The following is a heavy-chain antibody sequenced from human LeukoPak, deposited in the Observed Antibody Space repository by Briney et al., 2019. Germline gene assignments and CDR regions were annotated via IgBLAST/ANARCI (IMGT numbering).Heavy chain of an antibody. V-gene: IGHV1-69*06. D-gene: IGHD3-10*01. J-gene: IGHJ6*04. CDR3: ASSRVRGVLYGMDV. CDR2: IIPIFGTA. CDR1: GGTFSCYA. Sequence: GCSVYLSCTASGGTFSCYAISWVRQAPGQGREWMGGIIPIFGTANYAQKFQGRVTITADKSTSTAYMELSSLRSEDTAVYYCASSRVRGVLYGMDVWGKGTTVTVSS.